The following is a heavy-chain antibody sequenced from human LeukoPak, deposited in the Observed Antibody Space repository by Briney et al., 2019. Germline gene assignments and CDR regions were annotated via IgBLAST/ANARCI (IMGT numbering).Heavy chain of an antibody. D-gene: IGHD6-19*01. V-gene: IGHV5-51*01. CDR1: GYSFTRNW. CDR3: ARTGYSSGWYGGFDI. Sequence: GESLKISCKGSGYSFTRNWIGWVRQMPGKGLEWMGIIYPGDSETRYSPSFQGHVTISGDKSISTANLQWSSLKASDTAMYYCARTGYSSGWYGGFDIWGQGTLVTVSS. J-gene: IGHJ3*02. CDR2: IYPGDSET.